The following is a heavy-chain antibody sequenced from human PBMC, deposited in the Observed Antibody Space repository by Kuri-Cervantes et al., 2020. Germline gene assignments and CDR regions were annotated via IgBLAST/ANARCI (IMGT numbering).Heavy chain of an antibody. CDR3: TRPHSSSWYTDAFDI. Sequence: GESLKISCAASGFIFSSYTINWVRQAPGKGLEWVSRIRSKANSYATAYAAAVKGRFTISRDDSKNTAYLQMNSLKTEDTAVYYCTRPHSSSWYTDAFDIWGQGTMVTVSS. D-gene: IGHD6-13*01. J-gene: IGHJ3*02. CDR1: GFIFSSYT. CDR2: IRSKANSYAT. V-gene: IGHV3-73*01.